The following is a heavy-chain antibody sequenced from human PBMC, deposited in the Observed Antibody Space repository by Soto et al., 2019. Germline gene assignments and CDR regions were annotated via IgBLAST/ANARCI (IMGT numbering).Heavy chain of an antibody. CDR3: AREGAAPYYYYGMDV. V-gene: IGHV4-31*03. D-gene: IGHD6-6*01. CDR2: IYYSGST. Sequence: QVQLQESGPGLVKPSQTLSLTCTVSGGSISSGGYFWSWIRQHPGKGLEWIGFIYYSGSTYYNPSLKSRVTVSVDTSKNQLSLKLSSVTAADTALSYCAREGAAPYYYYGMDVWGQGTTVTVSS. CDR1: GGSISSGGYF. J-gene: IGHJ6*02.